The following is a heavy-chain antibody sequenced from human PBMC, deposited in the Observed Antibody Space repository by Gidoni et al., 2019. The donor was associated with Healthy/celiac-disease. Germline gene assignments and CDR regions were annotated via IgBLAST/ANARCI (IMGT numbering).Heavy chain of an antibody. CDR2: IYTSGST. Sequence: QVQLQESGPGLVKTSETLSLTCTVSGGSISSYYCSWIRQPAGKGLEWIGRIYTSGSTNYNPSLKSRVTMSVDTSKNQFSLKLSSVTAADTAVYYCARDSTHPPNIVVVPAASKNYYYYGMDVWGQGTTVTVSS. CDR3: ARDSTHPPNIVVVPAASKNYYYYGMDV. D-gene: IGHD2-2*01. V-gene: IGHV4-4*07. CDR1: GGSISSYY. J-gene: IGHJ6*02.